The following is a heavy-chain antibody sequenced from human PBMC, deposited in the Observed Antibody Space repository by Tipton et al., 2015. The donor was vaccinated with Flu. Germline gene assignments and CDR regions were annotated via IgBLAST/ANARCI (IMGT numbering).Heavy chain of an antibody. CDR2: MYHSEST. V-gene: IGHV4-38-2*02. D-gene: IGHD3-10*01. CDR3: ARQTTRDYYGSGSENCFDY. CDR1: AYSISSAHY. Sequence: TLSLTCTVSAYSISSAHYWAWIRQPPGKGLEWIGSMYHSESTYHNPSLKSRVTISVDTSKNQFSLKLSSVTAADTAVYYCARQTTRDYYGSGSENCFDYWGQGTLVTVSS. J-gene: IGHJ4*02.